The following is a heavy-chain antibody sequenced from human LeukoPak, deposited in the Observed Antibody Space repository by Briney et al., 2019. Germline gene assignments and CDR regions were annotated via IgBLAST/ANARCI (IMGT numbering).Heavy chain of an antibody. CDR3: ATAEHYYDAFDI. CDR2: INPNSGGA. V-gene: IGHV1-2*04. Sequence: ASVKVSCKASGYTFTDYYMHWVRQAPGQGLEWMGWINPNSGGANYAQKFQGWVTMTRDTSISTAYMELNRLRSDDTAVYYCATAEHYYDAFDIWGQGTMVTVSS. J-gene: IGHJ3*02. CDR1: GYTFTDYY. D-gene: IGHD3-10*01.